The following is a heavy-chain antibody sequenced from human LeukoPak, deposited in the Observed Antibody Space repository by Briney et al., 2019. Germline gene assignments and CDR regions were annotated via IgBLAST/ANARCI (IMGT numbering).Heavy chain of an antibody. J-gene: IGHJ3*02. CDR2: ISSSSSYI. CDR1: GFTFSSYS. D-gene: IGHD1-1*01. Sequence: GGSLRLSCAASGFTFSSYSMNWVRQAPGKGLEWVSSISSSSSYIYYADSVKGRLTISRDNAKNSLYLQMNSLGAADTAVYYCARDGNWNDDAFDIWGQGTMVTVSS. V-gene: IGHV3-21*01. CDR3: ARDGNWNDDAFDI.